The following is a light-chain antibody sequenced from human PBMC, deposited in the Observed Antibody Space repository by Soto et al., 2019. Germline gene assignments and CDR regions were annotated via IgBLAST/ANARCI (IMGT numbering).Light chain of an antibody. Sequence: EIVMTQSPATLSVSPGERATLSCRASQSVSSNLAWYQQKPGQAPRLLIYGASTRATGIPARFSGSGSGTEFTLTISSLQSEDFAVYYCQQYNNRPQTFGQGTKVEL. V-gene: IGKV3-15*01. CDR3: QQYNNRPQT. CDR1: QSVSSN. J-gene: IGKJ1*01. CDR2: GAS.